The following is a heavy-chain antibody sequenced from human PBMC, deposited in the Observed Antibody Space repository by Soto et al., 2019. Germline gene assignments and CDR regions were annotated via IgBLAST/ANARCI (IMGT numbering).Heavy chain of an antibody. Sequence: LGESLKISCNGSRYGFSNSWIAWVRQMPGKGLEWMGIIYPGDSDSRYSPSFQGQVSISADKSINTAYLQWSSLKASDTAMYYCARHDAYSSSDFWGQGTLVTVSS. CDR3: ARHDAYSSSDF. V-gene: IGHV5-51*01. CDR1: RYGFSNSW. J-gene: IGHJ4*02. CDR2: IYPGDSDS. D-gene: IGHD6-19*01.